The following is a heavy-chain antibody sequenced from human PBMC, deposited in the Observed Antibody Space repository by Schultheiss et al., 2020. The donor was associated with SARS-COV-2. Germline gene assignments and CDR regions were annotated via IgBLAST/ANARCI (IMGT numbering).Heavy chain of an antibody. CDR1: GFTFSSYE. Sequence: GGSLRLSCAASGFTFSSYEMNWVRQAPGKGLEWVSYISSSGSTIYYADSVKGRFTISRDNAKSSLYLQMNSLRAEDTAVYYCVKEGEEMGTSWGQGTLVTVSS. CDR3: VKEGEEMGTS. CDR2: ISSSGSTI. D-gene: IGHD5-24*01. V-gene: IGHV3-48*03. J-gene: IGHJ4*02.